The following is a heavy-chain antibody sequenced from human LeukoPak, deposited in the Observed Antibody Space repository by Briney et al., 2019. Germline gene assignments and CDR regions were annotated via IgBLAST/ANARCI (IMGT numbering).Heavy chain of an antibody. Sequence: GESLRLSCAASGFTFSSYSMNWVRQAPGKGLEWVSAISGSGGSTYYADSVKGRFTISRDNSKNTLYLQMNSLRAEDTAVYYCAKARGYSYGLPFDYWGQGTLVTVSS. D-gene: IGHD5-18*01. CDR2: ISGSGGST. V-gene: IGHV3-23*01. CDR3: AKARGYSYGLPFDY. J-gene: IGHJ4*02. CDR1: GFTFSSYS.